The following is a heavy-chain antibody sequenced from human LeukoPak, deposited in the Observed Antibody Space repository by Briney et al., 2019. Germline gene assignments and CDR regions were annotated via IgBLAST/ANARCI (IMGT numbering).Heavy chain of an antibody. D-gene: IGHD3-3*01. J-gene: IGHJ5*02. Sequence: SETLSLTCTVPDGSISSFYWTWIRQSPGKGLEWIGYIFYGGNTNYNPSLKSRVTMSMDTSKSQFSLKLTSVTAADTAVYYCASGTIFGVIAPSSFHRWGRGALVTVSS. CDR2: IFYGGNT. V-gene: IGHV4-59*12. CDR3: ASGTIFGVIAPSSFHR. CDR1: DGSISSFY.